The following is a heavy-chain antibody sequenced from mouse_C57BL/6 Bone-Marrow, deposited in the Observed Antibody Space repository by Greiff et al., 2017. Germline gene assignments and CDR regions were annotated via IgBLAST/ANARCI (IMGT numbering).Heavy chain of an antibody. V-gene: IGHV14-4*01. J-gene: IGHJ3*01. CDR2: IDPENGDP. D-gene: IGHD3-3*01. CDR3: AGDLWAY. Sequence: EVQLQQSGAELVRPGASVKLSCTASGFNIKDDYMHWVKQRPEQGLEWIGWIDPENGDPEYASKFQGKATITADTSSNTAYLQLSSLTSEDTAVYYCAGDLWAYWGQGTLVTVSA. CDR1: GFNIKDDY.